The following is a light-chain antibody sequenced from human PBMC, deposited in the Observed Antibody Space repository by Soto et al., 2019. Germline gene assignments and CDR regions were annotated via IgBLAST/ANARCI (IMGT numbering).Light chain of an antibody. J-gene: IGLJ1*01. CDR3: SSYTSSSTLV. CDR1: SSDVGGYNY. Sequence: QPASVSGSPGQSITISCTGTSSDVGGYNYVSWYQQHPGKAPKLLIYEVSNRPSGVSNHFSGSKSANTASLTISGLQAEDEADYYCSSYTSSSTLVFGTGTKVTVL. V-gene: IGLV2-14*01. CDR2: EVS.